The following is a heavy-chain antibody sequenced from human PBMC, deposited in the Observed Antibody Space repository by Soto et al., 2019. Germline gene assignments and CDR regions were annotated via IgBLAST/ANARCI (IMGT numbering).Heavy chain of an antibody. CDR1: GASIGSGDYY. Sequence: PAETLSLTCTVSGASIGSGDYYWSWIRQHPGKGLEWIGYIYYSRGTYYDPSLKSRVTISVDTSKNQFSLELSSVTAADTAVYYCASIYDSSGYYYGNNWFDPWGQGTLVTVSS. J-gene: IGHJ5*02. D-gene: IGHD3-22*01. V-gene: IGHV4-31*02. CDR2: IYYSRGT. CDR3: ASIYDSSGYYYGNNWFDP.